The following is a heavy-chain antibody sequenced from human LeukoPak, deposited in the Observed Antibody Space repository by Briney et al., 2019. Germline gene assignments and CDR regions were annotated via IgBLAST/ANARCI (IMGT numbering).Heavy chain of an antibody. Sequence: PGGSLRLSCAASGFTFSSYSMNWVRQAPGKGLEWVSAISGSGGSTYYADSVKGRFTISRDNSKNTLYLQMNSLRAEDTAVYYCAKVGSQIRFGELGIDYWGQGTLVTVSS. CDR3: AKVGSQIRFGELGIDY. J-gene: IGHJ4*02. CDR1: GFTFSSYS. V-gene: IGHV3-23*01. D-gene: IGHD3-10*01. CDR2: ISGSGGST.